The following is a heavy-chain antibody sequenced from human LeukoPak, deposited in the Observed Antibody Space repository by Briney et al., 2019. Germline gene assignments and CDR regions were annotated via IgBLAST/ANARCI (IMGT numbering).Heavy chain of an antibody. V-gene: IGHV4-34*01. CDR2: INHSGST. J-gene: IGHJ3*02. D-gene: IGHD3-22*01. CDR1: GGSFSGYY. CDR3: ARLNYYDSSGYVRASDNDAFDI. Sequence: SETLSLTCAVYGGSFSGYYWSWIRQPPGKGLEWIGEINHSGSTNYNPSLKSRVTISVDTSKNQFSLKLSSVTAADTAVYYCARLNYYDSSGYVRASDNDAFDIWGQGTMVTVSS.